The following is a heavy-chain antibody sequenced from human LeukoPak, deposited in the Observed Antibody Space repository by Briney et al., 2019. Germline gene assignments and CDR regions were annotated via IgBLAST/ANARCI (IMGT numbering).Heavy chain of an antibody. CDR1: GYTFSSYA. CDR3: ARDNTWYFDL. Sequence: GASVKVSCTASGYTFSSYAISWVRQAPAQGLEWMGWISPYNGNTNSAQRFQGRVTMTTDTSTSAAYMELRSLRSDDTAVYYCARDNTWYFDLWGRGTLVTVSS. CDR2: ISPYNGNT. V-gene: IGHV1-18*01. J-gene: IGHJ2*01.